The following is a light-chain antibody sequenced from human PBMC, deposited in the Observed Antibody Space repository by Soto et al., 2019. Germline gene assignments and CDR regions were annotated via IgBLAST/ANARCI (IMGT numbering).Light chain of an antibody. V-gene: IGKV3-20*01. CDR1: QSVSSSY. J-gene: IGKJ2*01. CDR3: HQYGSSPYT. CDR2: GAS. Sequence: EIALTQSPGTLSLSPGERATLSCRASQSVSSSYLAWYQQKPGQAPRLLIYGASSKATGIPDRFSGSGSGTDFTLTISRLEPEDLAVYYCHQYGSSPYTFGQGTKLEIK.